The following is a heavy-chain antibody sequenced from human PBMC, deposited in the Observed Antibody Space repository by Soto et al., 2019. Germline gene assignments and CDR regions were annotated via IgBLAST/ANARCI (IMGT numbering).Heavy chain of an antibody. J-gene: IGHJ4*02. D-gene: IGHD1-1*01. V-gene: IGHV4-34*01. CDR2: INHRGST. CDR3: ARHRNWKVDY. Sequence: SETLSLTCAVYDGSFSGYYWSWIRQPPGKGLEWIGEINHRGSTYYNPSLKSRVAVSVDTSKNQFSLKVTSVTAADTAVYYCARHRNWKVDYWGQGTLVTVSS. CDR1: DGSFSGYY.